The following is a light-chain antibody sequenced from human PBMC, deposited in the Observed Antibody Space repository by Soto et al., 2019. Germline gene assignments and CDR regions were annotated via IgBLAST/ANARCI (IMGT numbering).Light chain of an antibody. Sequence: IVMTRSPDSLAVSLGERATVNCKSSQNILYRSNNQNYLAWYQHKPGQPPKLLIYWASTRESGVPDRFSGSGSGADFTLTISSLQAEDVATYYCQQYYKTPWTFGQGTKVEIK. CDR1: QNILYRSNNQNY. CDR3: QQYYKTPWT. V-gene: IGKV4-1*01. CDR2: WAS. J-gene: IGKJ1*01.